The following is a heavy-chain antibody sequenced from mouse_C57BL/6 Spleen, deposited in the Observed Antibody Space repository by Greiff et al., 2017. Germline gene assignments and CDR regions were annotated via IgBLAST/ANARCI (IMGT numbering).Heavy chain of an antibody. CDR1: GYTFTSYG. D-gene: IGHD2-4*01. CDR2: IYPRSGNT. CDR3: ARWISYDYDFYAMDY. Sequence: VQLQQSGAELARPGASVKLSCKASGYTFTSYGISWVKQRTGQGLEWIGEIYPRSGNTYYNEKFKGKATLTADKSSSTAYMELRSLTSEDSAVYYCARWISYDYDFYAMDYWGQGTSVTVSS. V-gene: IGHV1-81*01. J-gene: IGHJ4*01.